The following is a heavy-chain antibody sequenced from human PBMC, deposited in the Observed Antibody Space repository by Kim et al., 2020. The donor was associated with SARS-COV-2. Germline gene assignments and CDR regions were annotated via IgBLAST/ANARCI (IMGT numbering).Heavy chain of an antibody. J-gene: IGHJ4*02. D-gene: IGHD2-15*01. CDR3: AKEGCSGGSCYSTPTTVTTGGFDY. V-gene: IGHV3-23*01. Sequence: GGSLRLSCAASGFTFSSYAMSWVRQAPGKGLEWVSAISGSGGSTYYADSVKGRFTISRDNSKNTLYLQMNSLRAEDTAVYYCAKEGCSGGSCYSTPTTVTTGGFDYWGQGTLVTVSS. CDR2: ISGSGGST. CDR1: GFTFSSYA.